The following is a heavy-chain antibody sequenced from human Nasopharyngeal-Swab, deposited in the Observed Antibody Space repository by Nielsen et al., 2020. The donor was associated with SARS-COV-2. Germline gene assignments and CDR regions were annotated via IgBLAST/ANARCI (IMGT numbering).Heavy chain of an antibody. J-gene: IGHJ4*02. Sequence: GGSLRLSCAASGFTFRSYDMHWVRQGTGKGLEWVSAIGNAGDTYYPGSVKGRFTISRENAKNSLYLQMNSLRAEDMAVYYCARARYWLAASGPFFDYWGQGTLVTV. CDR2: IGNAGDT. V-gene: IGHV3-13*01. D-gene: IGHD6-13*01. CDR1: GFTFRSYD. CDR3: ARARYWLAASGPFFDY.